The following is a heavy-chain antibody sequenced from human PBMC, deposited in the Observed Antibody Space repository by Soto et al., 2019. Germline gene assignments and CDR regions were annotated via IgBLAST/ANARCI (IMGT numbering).Heavy chain of an antibody. CDR2: ISYDGSNK. D-gene: IGHD4-17*01. CDR3: ARDQVKGTMTIL. J-gene: IGHJ4*02. V-gene: IGHV3-30-3*01. CDR1: GFTFINYA. Sequence: QVQLVESGGGVVQPGGSLRLSCAASGFTFINYAMHWVRQAPGKGLEWVAVISYDGSNKYYADSVKGRFTISRDNSKNTMYLQMNSLSAEDTAVYHCARDQVKGTMTILWGQGTLVTVSS.